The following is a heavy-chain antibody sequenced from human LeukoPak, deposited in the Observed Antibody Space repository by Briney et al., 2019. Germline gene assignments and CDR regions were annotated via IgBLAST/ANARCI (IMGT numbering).Heavy chain of an antibody. D-gene: IGHD1-26*01. CDR2: INHSGST. Sequence: PSETLSLTCAVYGGSFSGYYWSWIRQPPGKGLEWIGEINHSGSTNYNPSLKSRVTISVDTSKNQFSLKLSSVTAADTAVYYCARGIVGATRIGSLIYYFDYWGQRTLVTVSS. CDR1: GGSFSGYY. CDR3: ARGIVGATRIGSLIYYFDY. V-gene: IGHV4-34*01. J-gene: IGHJ4*02.